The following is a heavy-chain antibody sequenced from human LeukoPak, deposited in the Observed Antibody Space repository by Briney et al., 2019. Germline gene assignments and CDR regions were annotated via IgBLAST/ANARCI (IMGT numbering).Heavy chain of an antibody. CDR3: ARAIAVAGTWVDY. V-gene: IGHV4-30-4*08. D-gene: IGHD6-19*01. Sequence: SETLSLTCTVSGGSISSGDYYWSWIRQPPGKGLEWIGYIYYSGSTYYNPSLKSRVTISVDTSKNQFSLKLSSVTAADTAVYYCARAIAVAGTWVDYWGQGTLATVSS. J-gene: IGHJ4*02. CDR1: GGSISSGDYY. CDR2: IYYSGST.